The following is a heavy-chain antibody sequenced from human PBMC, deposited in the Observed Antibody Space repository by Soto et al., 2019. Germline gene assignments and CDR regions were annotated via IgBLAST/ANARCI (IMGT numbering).Heavy chain of an antibody. J-gene: IGHJ4*02. CDR3: ARGQEGVVATH. CDR1: GGSLSGYY. Sequence: QVQLQQWRAGLLKPSETLSLNCAVNGGSLSGYYWSWIRQPPGKGLEWIGEIKDGGYTNYSPSLKSRATISSDTSNNQFSLRLNSVTAADTGVYYCARGQEGVVATHWDQGALVTVSS. CDR2: IKDGGYT. V-gene: IGHV4-34*01. D-gene: IGHD5-12*01.